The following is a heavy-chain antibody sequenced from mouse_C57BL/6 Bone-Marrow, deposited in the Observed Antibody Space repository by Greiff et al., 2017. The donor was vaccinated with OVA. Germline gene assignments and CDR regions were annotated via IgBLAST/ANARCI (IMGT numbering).Heavy chain of an antibody. CDR1: GFTFSSYG. J-gene: IGHJ3*01. CDR2: ISSGGSYT. V-gene: IGHV5-6*02. Sequence: EVKLEESGGDLVKPGGSLKLSCAASGFTFSSYGMSWVRQTPDKRLEWVATISSGGSYTYYPDSVKGRFTISRDNAKNTLYLQMSSLKSEDTAMYYCARPQYYYGSSPFAYWGQGTLVTVSA. D-gene: IGHD1-1*01. CDR3: ARPQYYYGSSPFAY.